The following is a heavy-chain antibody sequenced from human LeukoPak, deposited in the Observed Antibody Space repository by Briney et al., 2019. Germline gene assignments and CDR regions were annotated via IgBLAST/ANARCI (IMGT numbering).Heavy chain of an antibody. J-gene: IGHJ4*02. V-gene: IGHV3-74*01. CDR3: ARRVGSSESSYYFDY. CDR1: GFTLNIYW. Sequence: GGSLRLSCAASGFTLNIYWMHWVRQAPGEGLVWVSLISSDGSITSYADSVKGRFTISRDNAKNTVYLQMNSLRVEDTAVYYCARRVGSSESSYYFDYWGQGTLVTVPS. D-gene: IGHD3-22*01. CDR2: ISSDGSIT.